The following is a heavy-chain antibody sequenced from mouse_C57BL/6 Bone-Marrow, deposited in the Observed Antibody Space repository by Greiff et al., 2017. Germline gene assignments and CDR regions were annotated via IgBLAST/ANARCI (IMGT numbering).Heavy chain of an antibody. V-gene: IGHV1-52*01. D-gene: IGHD1-1*01. CDR3: ARHGSSGNWYFDV. CDR1: GYTFTSYW. CDR2: IDPSDSET. J-gene: IGHJ1*03. Sequence: QVQLQQPGAELVRPGSSVKLSCKASGYTFTSYWMHWVKQRPIQGLEWIGNIDPSDSETHYNQKFKDKATLTGDKSSSTAYMQLSSLTSEDSAVYYCARHGSSGNWYFDVWGTGTTVTVSS.